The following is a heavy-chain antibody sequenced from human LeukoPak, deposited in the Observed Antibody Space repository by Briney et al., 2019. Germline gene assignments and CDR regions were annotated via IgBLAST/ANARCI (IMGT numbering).Heavy chain of an antibody. Sequence: GGSLRLSCAASGFTFSSYWMSWVRQAPGKGLEWVANIKQDGSEKYYVDSVKGRFTISRDNAKNSLYLQMNSLRAEDTAVYYCAKEPAGDGYYSDYWGQGTLVTVSS. D-gene: IGHD4-17*01. CDR3: AKEPAGDGYYSDY. CDR1: GFTFSSYW. V-gene: IGHV3-7*03. J-gene: IGHJ4*02. CDR2: IKQDGSEK.